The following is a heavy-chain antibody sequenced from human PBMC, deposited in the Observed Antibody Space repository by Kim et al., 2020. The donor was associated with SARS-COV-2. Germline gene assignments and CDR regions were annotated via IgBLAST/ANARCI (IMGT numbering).Heavy chain of an antibody. CDR2: ISGSGGST. V-gene: IGHV3-23*01. Sequence: GGSLRLSCAASGFTFSSYAMSWVRQAPGKGLEWVSAISGSGGSTYYADSVKGRFTISRDNSKNTLYLQMNSLRAEDTAVYYCAKMTPPREYYYGSGSYLDAFDIWGQGTMVTVSS. CDR1: GFTFSSYA. CDR3: AKMTPPREYYYGSGSYLDAFDI. J-gene: IGHJ3*02. D-gene: IGHD3-10*01.